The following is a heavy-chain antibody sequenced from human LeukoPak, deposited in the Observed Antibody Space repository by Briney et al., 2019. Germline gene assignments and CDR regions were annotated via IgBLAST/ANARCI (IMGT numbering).Heavy chain of an antibody. J-gene: IGHJ4*02. CDR3: ARAGSYRFDY. D-gene: IGHD1-26*01. CDR2: MNSEGSTI. V-gene: IGHV3-74*01. Sequence: GGSLRLSCAASGFTFSTYWMHWVRQTPEKGLVWVSRMNSEGSTINYADSVKGRFTISRDNAENTLYLQMNSLGAEDTAVYYCARAGSYRFDYWGQGTLVTVSS. CDR1: GFTFSTYW.